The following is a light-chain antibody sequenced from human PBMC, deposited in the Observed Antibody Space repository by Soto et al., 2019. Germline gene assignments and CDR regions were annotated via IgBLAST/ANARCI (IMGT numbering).Light chain of an antibody. V-gene: IGKV1-5*03. CDR2: KAS. CDR3: QQYNAT. CDR1: QSISSW. J-gene: IGKJ4*01. Sequence: DIQMTQSPSTLSASVGDRVTITCRARQSISSWLAWYQQKPGKAPKLLIYKASSLESGVPSRFSGSGSRTESTLTISGLQPDDFATYYCQQYNATFGGGTKVEIK.